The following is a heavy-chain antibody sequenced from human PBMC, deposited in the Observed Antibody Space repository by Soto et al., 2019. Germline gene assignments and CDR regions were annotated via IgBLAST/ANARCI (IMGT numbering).Heavy chain of an antibody. D-gene: IGHD3-22*01. CDR1: GFTFSSYA. CDR2: ISGGGGST. CDR3: ANSLLHYYDSSRGRGAFDY. V-gene: IGHV3-23*01. J-gene: IGHJ4*02. Sequence: GGSLRLSCAASGFTFSSYAMSWVRQAPGKGLEWVSAISGGGGSTYYADSGKGRFTISRDNSKTTLYLQMNSLKAEDTAVYYCANSLLHYYDSSRGRGAFDYWGQGTLVTVSS.